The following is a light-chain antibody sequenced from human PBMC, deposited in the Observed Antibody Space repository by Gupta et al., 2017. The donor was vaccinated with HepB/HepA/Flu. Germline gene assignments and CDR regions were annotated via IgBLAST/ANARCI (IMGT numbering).Light chain of an antibody. CDR3: AAWDDSLNGVV. J-gene: IGLJ3*02. V-gene: IGLV1-44*01. CDR1: SSNIGTKT. Sequence: QSVLTQPPSASGTPGQRVTISCSGSSSNIGTKTVTWYQQFPGTAPKLLIYNYDQRPSGVPDRFSGSKSGTSASLAISGLQSDDEADYYCAAWDDSLNGVVFGGGTKLTGL. CDR2: NYD.